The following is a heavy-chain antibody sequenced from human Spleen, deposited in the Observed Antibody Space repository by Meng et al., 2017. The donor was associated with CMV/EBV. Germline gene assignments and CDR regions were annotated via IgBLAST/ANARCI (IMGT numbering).Heavy chain of an antibody. CDR3: ARGLERRYCSGGSCLVTPDYFDY. Sequence: SETLSLTCTVSGGSISSNNYYWAWIRQPPGKGLEWIGSMYYSGSTYYNPSLKSRVTISVDTSKNQFSLKLTSVTAADTAVYYCARGLERRYCSGGSCLVTPDYFDYWGQGTLVTVSS. CDR1: GGSISSNNYY. CDR2: MYYSGST. V-gene: IGHV4-39*07. J-gene: IGHJ4*02. D-gene: IGHD2-15*01.